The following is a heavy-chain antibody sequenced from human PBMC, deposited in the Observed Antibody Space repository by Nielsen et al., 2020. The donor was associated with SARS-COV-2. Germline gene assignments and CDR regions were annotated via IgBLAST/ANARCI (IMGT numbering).Heavy chain of an antibody. CDR3: AREGYYDRGFDY. D-gene: IGHD3-22*01. CDR2: INSDGSST. V-gene: IGHV3-74*01. J-gene: IGHJ4*02. CDR1: GFTFSSYW. Sequence: GGSLRLSCAASGFTFSSYWMHWVRQAPGKGLVWVSRINSDGSSTSYADSVKGRFTISRDNAKNSLYLQMNSLRAEDTAVYYCAREGYYDRGFDYWGQGTLVTVSS.